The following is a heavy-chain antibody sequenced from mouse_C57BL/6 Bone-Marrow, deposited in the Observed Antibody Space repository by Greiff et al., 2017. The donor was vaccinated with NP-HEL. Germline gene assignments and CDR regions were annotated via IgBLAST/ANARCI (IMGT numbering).Heavy chain of an antibody. V-gene: IGHV7-1*01. CDR2: SRNKANDYTT. J-gene: IGHJ4*01. Sequence: EVKLMESGGGLVQSGRSLRLSCATSGFTFSDFYMEWVRQAPGKGLEWIAASRNKANDYTTEYSASVKGRFIVSRDTSQSILYLQMNALRAEDTAIYYCARDRSNYAMDYWGQGTSVTVSS. CDR1: GFTFSDFY. CDR3: ARDRSNYAMDY. D-gene: IGHD5-1*01.